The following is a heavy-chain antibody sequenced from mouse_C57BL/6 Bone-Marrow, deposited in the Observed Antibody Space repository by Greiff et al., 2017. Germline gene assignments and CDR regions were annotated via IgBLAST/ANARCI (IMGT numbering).Heavy chain of an antibody. D-gene: IGHD3-2*02. V-gene: IGHV5-15*01. CDR1: GFTFSDYG. Sequence: EVQGVESGGGLVQPGGSLKLSCAASGFTFSDYGMAWVRQAPRKGPAWVAFISNLAYSIYYADTVKGRFTISRDNARNTLYLQMSSLKSEDTAMYYCTRRGQLRLYYYAMDYWGQGTSVTVSS. J-gene: IGHJ4*01. CDR2: ISNLAYSI. CDR3: TRRGQLRLYYYAMDY.